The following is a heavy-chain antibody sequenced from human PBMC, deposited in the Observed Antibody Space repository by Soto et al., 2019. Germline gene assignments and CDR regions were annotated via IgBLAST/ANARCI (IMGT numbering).Heavy chain of an antibody. CDR2: IYYSGST. CDR1: GGSISSGGYY. V-gene: IGHV4-31*03. J-gene: IGHJ6*02. CDR3: AREGWLRANYYYGMDV. D-gene: IGHD5-12*01. Sequence: QVQLQESGPGLVKPSQTLSLTCTVSGGSISSGGYYWSWIRQHPGKVLEWIGYIYYSGSTYYNPSLKSRVTISVDTSKNQFSLKLSSVTAADTAVYYCAREGWLRANYYYGMDVWGQGTTVTVSS.